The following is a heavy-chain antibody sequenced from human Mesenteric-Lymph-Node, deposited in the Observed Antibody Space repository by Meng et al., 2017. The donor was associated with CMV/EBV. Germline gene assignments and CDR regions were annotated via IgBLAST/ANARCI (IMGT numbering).Heavy chain of an antibody. CDR2: ISGSGGRT. J-gene: IGHJ4*02. D-gene: IGHD4-17*01. CDR3: AKGTRFMTTVYYFDY. CDR1: GFTFSSYV. V-gene: IGHV3-23*01. Sequence: SGFTFSSYVMSWVRQAPGKGLEWVSDISGSGGRTNYADSVKGRFTISRDNSKNTLYLQMNSLRAEDTAVYYCAKGTRFMTTVYYFDYWGQGTLVTVSS.